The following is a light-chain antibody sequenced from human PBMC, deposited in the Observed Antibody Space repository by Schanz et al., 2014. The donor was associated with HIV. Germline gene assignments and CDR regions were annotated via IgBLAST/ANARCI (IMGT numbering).Light chain of an antibody. Sequence: GDRVTITCQASQDISNYLNWFQQKPGKAPKLLIYDASNLETGVPSRFSGGGSATDFTFTISSLQPDDFATYYCQQYNTKPYTFGQGTKLEIK. V-gene: IGKV1-33*01. CDR1: QDISNY. J-gene: IGKJ2*01. CDR3: QQYNTKPYT. CDR2: DAS.